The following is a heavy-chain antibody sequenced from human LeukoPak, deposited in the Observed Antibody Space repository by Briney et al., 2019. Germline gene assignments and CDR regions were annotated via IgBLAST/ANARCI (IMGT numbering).Heavy chain of an antibody. Sequence: SETLSLTCTVSGGSISSYYWSWIRQPPGKGLEWIGYIYYSGSTSYNPSLKSRVTISVDTSKNQFSLKLSSVTAADTAVYYCARVQKIVVVPAAMTLFDYWGQGTLVTVSS. J-gene: IGHJ4*02. CDR1: GGSISSYY. V-gene: IGHV4-59*12. CDR3: ARVQKIVVVPAAMTLFDY. D-gene: IGHD2-2*01. CDR2: IYYSGST.